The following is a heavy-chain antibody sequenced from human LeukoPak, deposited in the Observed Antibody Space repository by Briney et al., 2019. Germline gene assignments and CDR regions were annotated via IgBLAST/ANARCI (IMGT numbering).Heavy chain of an antibody. CDR2: ISWNSGSI. Sequence: GGSLRLSCAASGFTFDDYAMHWVRQAPGKGLEWVPGISWNSGSIGYADSVKGRFTISRDNAKNSLYLQMNSLRAEDTALYYCAKALTLGSSSAFDPWGQGTLVTVSS. V-gene: IGHV3-9*01. D-gene: IGHD6-13*01. CDR1: GFTFDDYA. J-gene: IGHJ5*02. CDR3: AKALTLGSSSAFDP.